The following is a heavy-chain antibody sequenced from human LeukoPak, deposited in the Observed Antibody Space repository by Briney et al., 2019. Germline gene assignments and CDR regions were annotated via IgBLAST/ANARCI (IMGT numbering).Heavy chain of an antibody. CDR2: ISRSGGTT. D-gene: IGHD3-10*01. Sequence: GGSLRLSCAASGFTFSRYGMSWVRQAPRKGLDWVSGISRSGGTTYYADSVKGRFTISRDNSKNTLYLHMNSLRVEDTAVYFCAANYYDSGSSPYWGQGTLVTVSS. CDR3: AANYYDSGSSPY. CDR1: GFTFSRYG. J-gene: IGHJ4*02. V-gene: IGHV3-23*01.